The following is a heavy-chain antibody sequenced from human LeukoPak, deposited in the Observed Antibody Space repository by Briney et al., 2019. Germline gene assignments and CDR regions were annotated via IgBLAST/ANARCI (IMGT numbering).Heavy chain of an antibody. J-gene: IGHJ6*03. D-gene: IGHD3-22*01. Sequence: GGSLRLSCAASGFTVSSNYMSWVRQAPGKGLEWVSSISSSSSYIYYADSVKGRFTISRDNAKNSLYLQMNSLRAEDTAVYYCARAEYYDSSGYYLVEYYYYYYMDVWGKGTTVTVSS. CDR1: GFTVSSNY. V-gene: IGHV3-21*01. CDR2: ISSSSSYI. CDR3: ARAEYYDSSGYYLVEYYYYYYMDV.